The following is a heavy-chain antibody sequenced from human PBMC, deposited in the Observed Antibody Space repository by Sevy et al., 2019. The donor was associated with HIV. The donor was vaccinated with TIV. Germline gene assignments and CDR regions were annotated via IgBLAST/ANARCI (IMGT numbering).Heavy chain of an antibody. J-gene: IGHJ4*02. V-gene: IGHV4-31*03. D-gene: IGHD2-2*01. CDR3: ATASPPIVVVPAASLRSFDY. Sequence: SETLSLTCTVSGGSISSGGYYWSWIRQHPGKGLEWIGYIYYCGSTYYNPSLKSRVTISVDTSKNQFSLKLSSVTAADTAVYYCATASPPIVVVPAASLRSFDYWGQGTLVTVSS. CDR2: IYYCGST. CDR1: GGSISSGGYY.